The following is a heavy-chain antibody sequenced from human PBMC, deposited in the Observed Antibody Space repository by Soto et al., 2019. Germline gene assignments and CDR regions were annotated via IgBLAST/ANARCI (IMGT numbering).Heavy chain of an antibody. CDR1: GGSISSYY. D-gene: IGHD4-4*01. Sequence: QVQLQESGPGLVKPSETLSLTCTVSGGSISSYYWSWIRQPPGKGLEWIGYIYYNGNTNYNPSLKSRVTLSVDTSNIQSSLKLSSVTAADTARYYCARDGYTVTPNYYYGMDVWGQGTTVTVSS. V-gene: IGHV4-59*01. CDR3: ARDGYTVTPNYYYGMDV. CDR2: IYYNGNT. J-gene: IGHJ6*02.